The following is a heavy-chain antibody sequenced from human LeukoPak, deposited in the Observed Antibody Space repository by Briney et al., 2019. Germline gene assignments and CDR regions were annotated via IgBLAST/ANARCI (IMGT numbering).Heavy chain of an antibody. Sequence: ASVKVCCKASGYTFTSYDINWVRQATGQGLECMGRINPNSGGTNYAQKFQGRVTMTRDTSISTAYMELSRLRSDDTAVYYCARDLGFEVPAAMAYYYCYMDVWGKGTTVTVSS. D-gene: IGHD2-2*01. J-gene: IGHJ6*03. CDR1: GYTFTSYD. CDR2: INPNSGGT. CDR3: ARDLGFEVPAAMAYYYCYMDV. V-gene: IGHV1-2*06.